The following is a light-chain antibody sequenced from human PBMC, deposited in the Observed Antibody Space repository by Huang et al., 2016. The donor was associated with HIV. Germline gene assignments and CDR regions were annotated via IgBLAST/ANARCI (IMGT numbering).Light chain of an antibody. CDR1: QSVSSN. Sequence: EIVMTQSPATLSVSPGEKATLSCRASQSVSSNLALYQQKPGQAPRLLIYGASTRATGIPARFSGSGSGTEFTLTISSLQSEDFAVYYCQQYNNWAPYTFGQGTKLEIK. V-gene: IGKV3-15*01. CDR3: QQYNNWAPYT. J-gene: IGKJ2*01. CDR2: GAS.